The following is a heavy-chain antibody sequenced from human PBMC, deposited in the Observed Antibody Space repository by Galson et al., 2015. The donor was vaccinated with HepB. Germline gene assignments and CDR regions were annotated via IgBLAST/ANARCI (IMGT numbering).Heavy chain of an antibody. CDR1: GFTFSSYT. CDR2: ISTDSSTI. Sequence: SLRLSCAASGFTFSSYTMNWVRQAPGKGLEWLSYISTDSSTIYYADSVKGRFTISRDNAKNSLYLQMNSLRDEDTAVYYCASDCDGSGSFYNMLGYWGQGAMVTVSS. J-gene: IGHJ4*02. D-gene: IGHD3-10*01. V-gene: IGHV3-48*02. CDR3: ASDCDGSGSFYNMLGY.